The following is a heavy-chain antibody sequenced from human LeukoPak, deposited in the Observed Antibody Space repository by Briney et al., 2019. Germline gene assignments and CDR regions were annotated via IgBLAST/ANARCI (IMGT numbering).Heavy chain of an antibody. Sequence: GASLKVSCKASGYTLTTTYINWVRQAPGQGLEWMGWISAYNGKTNYAQKFQGRVTMTTDSSTSTDYMDLTSLRSDDTAVYYCARGGTYYPCIDYWGQGTLVTVSS. D-gene: IGHD1-26*01. CDR2: ISAYNGKT. V-gene: IGHV1-18*01. CDR3: ARGGTYYPCIDY. CDR1: GYTLTTTY. J-gene: IGHJ4*02.